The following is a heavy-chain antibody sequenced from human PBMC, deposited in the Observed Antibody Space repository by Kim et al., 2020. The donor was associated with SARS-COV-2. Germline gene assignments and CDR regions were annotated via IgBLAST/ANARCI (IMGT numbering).Heavy chain of an antibody. J-gene: IGHJ3*02. CDR2: INAGNGNT. V-gene: IGHV1-3*01. CDR1: GYTFTSYA. D-gene: IGHD3-22*01. CDR3: ARDWGFKRNYYDSSGPWAFDI. Sequence: ASVKVSCKASGYTFTSYAMHWVRQAPGQRLEWMGWINAGNGNTKYSQKFQGRVTITRDTSASTAYMELSSLRSEDTAVYYCARDWGFKRNYYDSSGPWAFDIWGQGTMVTVSS.